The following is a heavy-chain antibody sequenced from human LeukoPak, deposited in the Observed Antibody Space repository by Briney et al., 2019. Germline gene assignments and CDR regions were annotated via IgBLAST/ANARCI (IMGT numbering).Heavy chain of an antibody. CDR1: GFTFSSSG. J-gene: IGHJ4*02. V-gene: IGHV3-30*02. CDR3: AKDLMATTTYYFDY. D-gene: IGHD5-24*01. CDR2: IRYDGSNK. Sequence: GGSLRHSSAASGFTFSSSGMHWVRPAPGKGLEWVAFIRYDGSNKYYADSVKGLFTISRDNSKNTLYLQMNSLRAEDTAVYYCAKDLMATTTYYFDYWGQGTLVTVSS.